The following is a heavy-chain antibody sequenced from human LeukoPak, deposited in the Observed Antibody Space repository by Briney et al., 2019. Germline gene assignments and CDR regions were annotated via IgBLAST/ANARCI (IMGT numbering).Heavy chain of an antibody. D-gene: IGHD2-2*01. V-gene: IGHV3-66*01. CDR1: GFTFSSYE. J-gene: IGHJ4*02. Sequence: PGGSLRLSCAASGFTFSSYEMNWVRQAPGKGLEWVSVICSGGITYYAESVKCRFPISIDNAENSLYRQMNSLRAEDTAVYYCARLGSSCSSTSCYFVDYWGQGPLVTVSS. CDR3: ARLGSSCSSTSCYFVDY. CDR2: ICSGGIT.